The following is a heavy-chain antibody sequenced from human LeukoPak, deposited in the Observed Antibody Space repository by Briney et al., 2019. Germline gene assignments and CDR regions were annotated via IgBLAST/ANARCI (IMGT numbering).Heavy chain of an antibody. D-gene: IGHD5-24*01. CDR2: INPNSGGT. CDR3: AREEMATIPFDY. J-gene: IGHJ4*02. V-gene: IGHV1-2*02. CDR1: GYTFTGYY. Sequence: ASVKVSCKASGYTFTGYYMHWVRQAPGQGLEWMRWINPNSGGTNYAQKFQGRVTMTRDTSISTAYMELSRLRSDDTAVYYCAREEMATIPFDYWGQGTLVTVSS.